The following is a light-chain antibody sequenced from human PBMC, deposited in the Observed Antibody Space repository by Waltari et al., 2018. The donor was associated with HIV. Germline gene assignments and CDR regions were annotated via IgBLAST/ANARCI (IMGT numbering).Light chain of an antibody. Sequence: QSALTRPASVSGSPGHALTISCTDCGSYNLVSWYQQHPGKAPKLLIYDVSERPSGISNRFSGSKSGNTASLTISGLQAEDEADYYCCSYAGGNTYVFDTGTKVTVL. CDR2: DVS. CDR3: CSYAGGNTYV. J-gene: IGLJ1*01. CDR1: CGSYNL. V-gene: IGLV2-23*02.